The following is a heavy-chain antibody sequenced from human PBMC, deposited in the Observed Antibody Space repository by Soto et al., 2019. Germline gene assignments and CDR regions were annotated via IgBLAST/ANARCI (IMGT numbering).Heavy chain of an antibody. Sequence: ASVKVSCKASGYTFTSYGISWVRQAPGQGPEWMGWISAYNGNTNYAQKLQGRVTMTTDTSTSTAYMELRSLRSDDTAVYYCARGPLTVVVTASDDAFDIWGQGTMVTVSS. CDR1: GYTFTSYG. V-gene: IGHV1-18*01. D-gene: IGHD2-21*02. CDR2: ISAYNGNT. J-gene: IGHJ3*02. CDR3: ARGPLTVVVTASDDAFDI.